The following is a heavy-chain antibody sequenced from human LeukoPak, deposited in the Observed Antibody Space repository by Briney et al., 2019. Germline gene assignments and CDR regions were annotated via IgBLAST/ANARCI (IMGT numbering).Heavy chain of an antibody. V-gene: IGHV3-30*18. CDR1: GFTFSSYD. J-gene: IGHJ4*02. Sequence: GGSLRLPCAVSGFTFSSYDMHWVRQAPGKGLEWVTGISFDARSKYYGDSVKGRFTVSRDNSKNTVYLEMNSLRPEDTAVYYCANGRYYTGSYAEFDYWGQGTLVTVSS. D-gene: IGHD3-3*01. CDR2: ISFDARSK. CDR3: ANGRYYTGSYAEFDY.